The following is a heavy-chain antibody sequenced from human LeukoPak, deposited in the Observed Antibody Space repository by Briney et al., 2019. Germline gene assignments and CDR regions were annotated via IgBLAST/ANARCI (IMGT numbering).Heavy chain of an antibody. CDR1: GFTFSSYA. CDR2: ISYDGSNK. D-gene: IGHD3-3*01. J-gene: IGHJ6*02. V-gene: IGHV3-30-3*01. Sequence: GGSLRLSCAASGFTFSSYAMHWVRQAPGKGLEWVAVISYDGSNKYYADSVKGRFTISRDNSKNTLYLQMNSLRAEDTAVYYCARSGTYYDFWSGYRDYGMDVWGQGTTVTVSS. CDR3: ARSGTYYDFWSGYRDYGMDV.